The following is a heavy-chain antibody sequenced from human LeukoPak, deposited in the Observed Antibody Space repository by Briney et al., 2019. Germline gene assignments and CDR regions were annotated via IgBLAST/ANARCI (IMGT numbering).Heavy chain of an antibody. D-gene: IGHD5-18*01. CDR2: LNYSGGNT. J-gene: IGHJ4*02. CDR1: GFTFSTYA. CDR3: AQISVDTSRNRWADFDS. Sequence: PGGSLRLSCAASGFTFSTYAMTWLRQAPGKGLEWVSALNYSGGNTYYADSVKGRFTISRDNSKNMLYLQMNSLRAEDTAIYYRAQISVDTSRNRWADFDSWGQGILVTVSS. V-gene: IGHV3-23*01.